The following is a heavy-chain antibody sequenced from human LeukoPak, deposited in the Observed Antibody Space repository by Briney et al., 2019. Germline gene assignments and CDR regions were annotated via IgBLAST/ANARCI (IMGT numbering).Heavy chain of an antibody. J-gene: IGHJ4*02. Sequence: GGSLRLSCAASGFTFSSYAMSWVRQAPGKGLEWVSAISGGGGSTYYADSVKGRFTFSRDNSKNTLYLQMNSLRAEDTAVYYCAKDSSGWSQVVDYWGQGTLVTVSS. D-gene: IGHD6-19*01. CDR1: GFTFSSYA. V-gene: IGHV3-23*01. CDR2: ISGGGGST. CDR3: AKDSSGWSQVVDY.